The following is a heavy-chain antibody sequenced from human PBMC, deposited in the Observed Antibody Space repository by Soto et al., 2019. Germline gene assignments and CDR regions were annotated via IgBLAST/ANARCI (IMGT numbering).Heavy chain of an antibody. CDR1: GCTCRDYY. CDR3: ARDLGRYCSGGSCYWGDYYYYYYMDV. CDR2: ISSSGSTI. D-gene: IGHD2-15*01. Sequence: GGFLRLSCAASGCTCRDYYSSCIRKAPGKGLERVSYISSSGSTIYYADSVKGRFTISRDNAKNSLYLQMNSLRAEDTAVYYCARDLGRYCSGGSCYWGDYYYYYYMDVWGKGTTVTVSS. V-gene: IGHV3-11*01. J-gene: IGHJ6*03.